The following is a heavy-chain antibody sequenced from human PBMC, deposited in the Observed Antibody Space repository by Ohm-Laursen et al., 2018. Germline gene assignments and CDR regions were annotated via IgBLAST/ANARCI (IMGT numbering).Heavy chain of an antibody. Sequence: GASVKVSCKASGGTFSSYAISWVRQAPGQGLEWMGGIIPIFGTPNYAQKFQGRVRITADKSTSTAYLELSSLRSEDTAVYYCARDEGGRYKYHGYGLDVWGQGTTVTVSS. CDR2: IIPIFGTP. V-gene: IGHV1-69*06. CDR1: GGTFSSYA. J-gene: IGHJ6*02. CDR3: ARDEGGRYKYHGYGLDV. D-gene: IGHD1-26*01.